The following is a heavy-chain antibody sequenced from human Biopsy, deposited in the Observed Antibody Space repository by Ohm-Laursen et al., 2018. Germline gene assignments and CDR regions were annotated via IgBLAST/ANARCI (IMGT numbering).Heavy chain of an antibody. J-gene: IGHJ6*02. CDR3: AIDRVPRRGVMPVYYYGMDV. V-gene: IGHV4-61*01. CDR1: GGSVSSSNYY. Sequence: GTLSLTCSVSGGSVSSSNYYWNWIWQTPGKGLEWIGFIYNTERTNYNPSLKSRVTISLDTSKNQFSLELSSVIPSDTAVYYCAIDRVPRRGVMPVYYYGMDVWGQGSTVTVSS. CDR2: IYNTERT. D-gene: IGHD2-21*01.